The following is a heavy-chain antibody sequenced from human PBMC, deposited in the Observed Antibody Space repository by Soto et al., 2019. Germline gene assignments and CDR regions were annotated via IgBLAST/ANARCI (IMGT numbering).Heavy chain of an antibody. V-gene: IGHV4-59*01. Sequence: QVQLQESGPGLVKPSETLSLTCAVSGDSISSYYCMWIRQPPGKGLESIGYLYYGRSANSNPSLKSRVTLSADRSTNQCFLTLSSMPAAYTAVYYCALRSMAVVPEYWGQGTLVTVSS. CDR1: GDSISSYY. J-gene: IGHJ4*02. CDR3: ALRSMAVVPEY. D-gene: IGHD3-22*01. CDR2: LYYGRSA.